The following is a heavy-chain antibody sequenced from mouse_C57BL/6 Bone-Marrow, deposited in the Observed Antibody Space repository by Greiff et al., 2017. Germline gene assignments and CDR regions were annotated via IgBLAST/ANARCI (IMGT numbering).Heavy chain of an antibody. Sequence: EVMLVESGGGLVQPKGSLKLSCAASGFSFNTYAMNWVRQAPGKGLEWVARIRSKSNNYATYYADSVKDSFTISRDDSESMLYLQMNNVKTEDTDMYYCVRFGNYGYFDVWGTGTTVTVSS. J-gene: IGHJ1*03. D-gene: IGHD2-1*01. CDR1: GFSFNTYA. CDR2: IRSKSNNYAT. V-gene: IGHV10-1*01. CDR3: VRFGNYGYFDV.